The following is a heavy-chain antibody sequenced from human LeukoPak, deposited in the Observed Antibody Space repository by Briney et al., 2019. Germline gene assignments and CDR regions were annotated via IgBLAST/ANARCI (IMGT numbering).Heavy chain of an antibody. CDR2: IWYDGINK. D-gene: IGHD3-10*01. CDR1: GFTFDDYG. Sequence: PGGSLRLSCAASGFTFDDYGMSWVRQAPGKGLEWVAVIWYDGINKYYADSVKGRFTISRDNSKNTLYLQMNSLRAEDTAVYYCAKDGGSYGSGDYFDYWGQGTLVTVSS. J-gene: IGHJ4*02. CDR3: AKDGGSYGSGDYFDY. V-gene: IGHV3-33*06.